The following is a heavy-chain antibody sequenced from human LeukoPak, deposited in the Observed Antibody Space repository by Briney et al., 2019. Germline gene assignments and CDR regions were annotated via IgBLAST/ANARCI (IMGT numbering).Heavy chain of an antibody. V-gene: IGHV3-48*04. CDR2: ISSSSSTI. J-gene: IGHJ4*02. D-gene: IGHD1-26*01. Sequence: SGGSLRLSFEASGFTFSIYSMNWVRQAPGKGLEWVSYISSSSSTIYYADSVKGRFTISRDNAKNSLYLQMNSLRAEDTAVYYCAKDLGDSGPTPDSDYWGQGTLVTVSS. CDR1: GFTFSIYS. CDR3: AKDLGDSGPTPDSDY.